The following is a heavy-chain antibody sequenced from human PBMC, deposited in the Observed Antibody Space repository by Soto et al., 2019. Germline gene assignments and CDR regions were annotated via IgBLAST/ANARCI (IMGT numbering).Heavy chain of an antibody. CDR3: ARERHEYYDFWRGYNWFDP. V-gene: IGHV6-1*01. CDR1: GDSVSSNSAA. CDR2: TYYRSKWYN. D-gene: IGHD3-3*01. J-gene: IGHJ5*02. Sequence: PSQTLSLTCAISGDSVSSNSAAWNWIRQSPSRGLEWLGRTYYRSKWYNDYAVSVKSRIIINPDTSKNQISLQLNSVTPEDTAVYYCARERHEYYDFWRGYNWFDPWGQGTLVTVSS.